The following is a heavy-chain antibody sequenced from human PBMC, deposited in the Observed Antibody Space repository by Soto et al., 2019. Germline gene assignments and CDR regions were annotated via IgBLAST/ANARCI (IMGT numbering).Heavy chain of an antibody. CDR1: GYTFTTYA. J-gene: IGHJ4*02. CDR2: INTDNGNT. CDR3: ARSRVRGGYYFDY. V-gene: IGHV1-3*04. Sequence: QVQVVQSGAEVKKPGASVTVSCKASGYTFTTYAIHWVRQAPGQSLEWMGWINTDNGNTYYSQKMQARVTITRDTSASTAYMELSRLRYEDTAVYYCARSRVRGGYYFDYWGQGALVTVSS. D-gene: IGHD3-16*01.